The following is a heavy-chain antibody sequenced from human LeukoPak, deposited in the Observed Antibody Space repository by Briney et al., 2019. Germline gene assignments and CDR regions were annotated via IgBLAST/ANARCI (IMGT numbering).Heavy chain of an antibody. CDR2: ISYGGST. CDR1: GGSISSGDHY. J-gene: IGHJ4*02. D-gene: IGHD3-22*01. CDR3: ARDVGGYYYGNFEY. Sequence: SQTLSLTCSVSGGSISSGDHYWSWIRQLPGKGLEWIGYISYGGSTFYNPSLKSRAAISVDTSKTQFPLKLTSVTAADTAVYYCARDVGGYYYGNFEYWGQGTLVTVSS. V-gene: IGHV4-31*03.